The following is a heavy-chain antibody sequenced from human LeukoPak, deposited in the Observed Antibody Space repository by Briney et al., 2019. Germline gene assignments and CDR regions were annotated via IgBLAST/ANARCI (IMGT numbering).Heavy chain of an antibody. CDR3: ARYSMVRGVSDFDY. D-gene: IGHD3-10*01. J-gene: IGHJ4*02. V-gene: IGHV3-7*01. CDR1: GFTFSSSW. Sequence: GGSLRLSCAASGFTFSSSWMSWVRQAPGKGLEWVANIKHDGTEKYCVDSVKGRFTISRDNAKNSLYLQMNSLRAEDTAVYYCARYSMVRGVSDFDYWGQGTLVTVSS. CDR2: IKHDGTEK.